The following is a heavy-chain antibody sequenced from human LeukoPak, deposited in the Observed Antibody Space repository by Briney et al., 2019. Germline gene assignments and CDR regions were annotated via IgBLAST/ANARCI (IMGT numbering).Heavy chain of an antibody. J-gene: IGHJ6*02. CDR1: GFSVTTSGYY. CDR3: ARHNDYPSLMDV. V-gene: IGHV4-39*01. D-gene: IGHD1-1*01. CDR2: ISYSGIT. Sequence: PSETLSLTCTVFGFSVTTSGYYGAWIRQPPGRGLDWIVSISYSGITYYKPSLRGRVTISGNTANTQFSLKLSSVTAADTAVYYCARHNDYPSLMDVWGQGTTVTVSS.